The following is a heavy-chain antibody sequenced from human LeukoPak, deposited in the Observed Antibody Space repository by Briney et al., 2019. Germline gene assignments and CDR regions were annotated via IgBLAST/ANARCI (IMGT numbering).Heavy chain of an antibody. CDR1: GGSFSGYY. V-gene: IGHV4-34*01. J-gene: IGHJ4*02. Sequence: PSETLSLICAVYGGSFSGYYWSWIRQPPGKGLGWMGEINHSGSTNYNPSLKSRVTISVDTSKNQFSLKLSSVTAADTAVYYCARGRGYSYGGFDYWGQGTLVTVSS. CDR2: INHSGST. D-gene: IGHD5-18*01. CDR3: ARGRGYSYGGFDY.